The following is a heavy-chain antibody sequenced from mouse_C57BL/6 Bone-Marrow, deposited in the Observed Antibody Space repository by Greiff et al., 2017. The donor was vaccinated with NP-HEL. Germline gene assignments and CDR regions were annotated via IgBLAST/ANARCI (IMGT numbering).Heavy chain of an antibody. CDR1: GYTFTSYW. CDR3: ARWNYDEAWFAY. D-gene: IGHD2-4*01. J-gene: IGHJ3*01. CDR2: IYPGSGST. V-gene: IGHV1-55*01. Sequence: VQLQQPGAELVKPGASVKMSCKASGYTFTSYWITWVKQRPGQGLEWIGDIYPGSGSTNYNEKFKSKATLTVDPSSSTAYMQLSSLTSEDSAVYYGARWNYDEAWFAYWGQGTLVTVSA.